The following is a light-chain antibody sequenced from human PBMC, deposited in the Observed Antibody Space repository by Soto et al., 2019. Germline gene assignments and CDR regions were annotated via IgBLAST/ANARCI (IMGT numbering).Light chain of an antibody. J-gene: IGKJ4*01. CDR2: AAS. Sequence: DIQMTQSPSFVSASVGDRVTLTCRACQAVSTWLAWYQQKPGDAPKLRIYAASTLQSGVPSRFSGSGSGTDFTLTIRSLQPEDFATYYCQQSNSFPRTFGGGTKVDIK. CDR3: QQSNSFPRT. V-gene: IGKV1-12*01. CDR1: QAVSTW.